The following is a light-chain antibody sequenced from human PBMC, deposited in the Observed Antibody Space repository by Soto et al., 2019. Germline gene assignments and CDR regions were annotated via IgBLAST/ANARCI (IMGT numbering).Light chain of an antibody. CDR1: QTVSRTS. CDR3: QYYGSSPFT. Sequence: EIVLTQSPGTLSLSPGERATLSCRASQTVSRTSLAWYQQKPDQAPRLLIYGGSSRATGIPDRFSGSGSGTHFTLTIRRLEPEDFAVYYCQYYGSSPFTFGPGTKVDI. V-gene: IGKV3-20*01. J-gene: IGKJ3*01. CDR2: GGS.